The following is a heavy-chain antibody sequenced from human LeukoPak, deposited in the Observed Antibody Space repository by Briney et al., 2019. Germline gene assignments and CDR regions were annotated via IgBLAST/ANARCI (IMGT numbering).Heavy chain of an antibody. CDR2: INPNSGGT. Sequence: ASVKVSCKASGYTFTGYYMHWVRQAPGQGLEWMGWINPNSGGTNYAQKFQGRVTMTTDTSTSTAYMELRSLRSDDTAVYYCARTSGSSGLNWFDPWGQGTLVTVSS. J-gene: IGHJ5*02. D-gene: IGHD6-19*01. CDR3: ARTSGSSGLNWFDP. CDR1: GYTFTGYY. V-gene: IGHV1-2*02.